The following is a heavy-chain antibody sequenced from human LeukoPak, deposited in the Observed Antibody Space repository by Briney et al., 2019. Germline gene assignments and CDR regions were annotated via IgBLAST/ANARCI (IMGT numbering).Heavy chain of an antibody. CDR2: IGTAGDT. CDR3: ARDGGGTAGYYYYGMDV. D-gene: IGHD1-14*01. Sequence: GGSLRLSCVASGFTFSRYDMHWVRQVTGKGLEWVSAIGTAGDTYYAGSVKGRFTISRDNAKNSLYLQMNSLRAGDTAFYYCARDGGGTAGYYYYGMDVWGQGTTVTVSS. J-gene: IGHJ6*02. CDR1: GFTFSRYD. V-gene: IGHV3-13*01.